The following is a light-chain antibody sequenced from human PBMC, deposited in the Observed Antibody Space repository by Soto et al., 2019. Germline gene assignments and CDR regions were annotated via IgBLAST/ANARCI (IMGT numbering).Light chain of an antibody. CDR3: QQYGSSPIT. CDR1: QSVSSS. CDR2: GAS. J-gene: IGKJ5*01. V-gene: IGKV3-20*01. Sequence: EIVMTQSPATLSLSPGERATLSCRASQSVSSSLAWYQQKTGQAPRLLISGASSRATGIPDRFSGSGSETDFTLTISRLEPEDFALYYCQQYGSSPITFGQGTRLEIK.